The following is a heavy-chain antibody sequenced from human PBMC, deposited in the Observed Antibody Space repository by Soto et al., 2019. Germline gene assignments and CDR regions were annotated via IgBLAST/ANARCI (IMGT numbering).Heavy chain of an antibody. CDR1: GYTFTSYD. V-gene: IGHV1-8*01. Sequence: GASVKVSCRASGYTFTSYDINWVRQATGQGLEWMGWMNPNSGNTGYAQKFQGRVTMTRNTSISTAYMELRSLRSDDTAVYYCGLDSSSWYGPFDYWGQGTLVTVSS. D-gene: IGHD6-13*01. CDR2: MNPNSGNT. J-gene: IGHJ4*02. CDR3: GLDSSSWYGPFDY.